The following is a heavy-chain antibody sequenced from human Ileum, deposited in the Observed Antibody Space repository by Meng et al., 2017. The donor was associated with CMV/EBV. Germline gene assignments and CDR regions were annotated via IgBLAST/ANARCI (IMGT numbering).Heavy chain of an antibody. CDR3: ARDIVGARVPNWFDP. CDR2: IYYRRST. J-gene: IGHJ5*02. CDR1: VGSVSRSSYF. D-gene: IGHD3-16*02. Sequence: VGSVSRSSYFWRCVRQPPGKGLEWIGYIYYRRSTRCNPSLKSRVTISVDTSKNQFSLKLSSVTAADTAVYYCARDIVGARVPNWFDPWGQGILVTVSS. V-gene: IGHV4-61*01.